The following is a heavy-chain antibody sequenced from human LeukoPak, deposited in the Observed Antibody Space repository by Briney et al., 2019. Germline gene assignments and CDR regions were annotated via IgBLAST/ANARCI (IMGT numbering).Heavy chain of an antibody. D-gene: IGHD3-16*02. CDR3: ARLSTPNLYYFDY. J-gene: IGHJ4*02. CDR1: GYTLTAYY. CDR2: INPNSGVT. Sequence: GASVKVSCKASGYTLTAYYIHWVRQAPGQGLEWMGWINPNSGVTYYAQKFQGRVSMTRDTSISTAYMEVSRLRSDDSALYYCARLSTPNLYYFDYWGQGTLVTVSS. V-gene: IGHV1-2*02.